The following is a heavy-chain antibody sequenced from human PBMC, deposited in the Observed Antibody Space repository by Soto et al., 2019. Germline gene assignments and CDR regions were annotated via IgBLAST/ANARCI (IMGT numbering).Heavy chain of an antibody. D-gene: IGHD3-3*01. V-gene: IGHV3-11*01. Sequence: PGGSLRLSXAASGFTFSDYYMSWIRQAPGKGLEWVSYISSSGSTIYYADSVKGRFTISRDNAKNSLYLQMNSLRAEDTAVYYCARGIGSYYDFWSGYLYGMDVWGQGTTVTVSS. CDR3: ARGIGSYYDFWSGYLYGMDV. CDR1: GFTFSDYY. J-gene: IGHJ6*02. CDR2: ISSSGSTI.